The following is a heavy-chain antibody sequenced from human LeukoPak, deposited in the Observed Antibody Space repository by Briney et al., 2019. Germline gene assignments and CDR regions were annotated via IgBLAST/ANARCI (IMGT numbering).Heavy chain of an antibody. Sequence: PSETLSLTCTVSGGSISSSSYYWGWIRQPPGKGLEWIGSIYYSGNTYYNPSLKSRVTISVDTSKNQFSLKLSSVTAADTAVYYCARGIHHRVPKENFDYWGQGTLVTVSS. CDR3: ARGIHHRVPKENFDY. V-gene: IGHV4-39*01. J-gene: IGHJ4*02. CDR1: GGSISSSSYY. CDR2: IYYSGNT. D-gene: IGHD4/OR15-4a*01.